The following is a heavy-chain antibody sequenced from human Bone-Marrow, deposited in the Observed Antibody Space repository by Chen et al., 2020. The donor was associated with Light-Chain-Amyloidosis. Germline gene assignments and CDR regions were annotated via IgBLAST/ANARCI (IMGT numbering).Heavy chain of an antibody. J-gene: IGHJ3*02. V-gene: IGHV3-23*04. CDR2: ISGSGCSR. CDR1: GFAFSSYA. Sequence: EVQLVESGGGLLQRGGSLRLSCAASGFAFSSYAMRWGRQGPGMGLEWVSPISGSGCSRYYGAAVKCPFTISGDNSKNALVLQMSSLRAEDTAVYYCAKDISYDDILPGYPADAFDIWGQGTMVTVSS. CDR3: AKDISYDDILPGYPADAFDI. D-gene: IGHD3-9*01.